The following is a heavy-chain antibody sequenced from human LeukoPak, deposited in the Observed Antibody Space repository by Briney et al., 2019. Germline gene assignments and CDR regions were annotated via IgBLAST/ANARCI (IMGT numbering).Heavy chain of an antibody. V-gene: IGHV3-48*04. J-gene: IGHJ6*02. CDR2: ISSSSSTI. Sequence: GGSLRLSCAASGFTFSSYSMNWVRQAPGKGLEWVSYISSSSSTIYYADSVKGRFTISRDNAKNSLYLQMNSLRAEDTAVYYCAREVGYYGSGSYYKGMDVWGQGTTVTVSS. CDR3: AREVGYYGSGSYYKGMDV. D-gene: IGHD3-10*01. CDR1: GFTFSSYS.